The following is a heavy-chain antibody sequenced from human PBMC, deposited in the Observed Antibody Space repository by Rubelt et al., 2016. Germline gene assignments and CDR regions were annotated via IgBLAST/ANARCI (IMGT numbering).Heavy chain of an antibody. CDR1: GFTVSSVW. D-gene: IGHD3-22*01. Sequence: EARGGLVQPGGSLRPSCVASGFTVSSVWMHWVRQVPGKGLEWVSSTSNSGYNKYFADSVKGRFTISRDNSKNTLFLQMNSLRAEDTAVYYCAKQGGHSSSFHSDHWGQGTLITVSS. J-gene: IGHJ5*02. V-gene: IGHV3-23*01. CDR3: AKQGGHSSSFHSDH. CDR2: TSNSGYNK.